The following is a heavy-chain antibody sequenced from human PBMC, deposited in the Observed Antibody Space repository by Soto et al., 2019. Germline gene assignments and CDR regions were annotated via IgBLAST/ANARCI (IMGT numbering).Heavy chain of an antibody. V-gene: IGHV3-33*01. D-gene: IGHD2-2*01. Sequence: QMQLVESGGGVVQPGRSLRLSCAASGFTFRSYGIHWVRQAPGKGLEWVALIGCDGRKKYYVDSVKGRFAVSRDYWKNTLYLLMNSPRFEDTAVYYCARDRLVPSGYGMDVWGQGTTVTVSS. CDR3: ARDRLVPSGYGMDV. J-gene: IGHJ6*02. CDR2: IGCDGRKK. CDR1: GFTFRSYG.